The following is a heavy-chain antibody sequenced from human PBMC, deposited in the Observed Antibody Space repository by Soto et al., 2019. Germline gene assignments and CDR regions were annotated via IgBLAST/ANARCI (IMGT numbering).Heavy chain of an antibody. CDR2: ISGSGGST. V-gene: IGHV3-23*01. CDR3: AYSSTPFHY. D-gene: IGHD6-13*01. J-gene: IGHJ4*02. CDR1: GFTFSSYA. Sequence: EVQLLESGGGLVQPGGSLRLSCAASGFTFSSYAMSWVRQAPGKGLEWVSAISGSGGSTYYADSVKGRFTISRDKSTTTLYLKMTSLRGEATAVYDCAYSSTPFHYWGQGTQVIVSS.